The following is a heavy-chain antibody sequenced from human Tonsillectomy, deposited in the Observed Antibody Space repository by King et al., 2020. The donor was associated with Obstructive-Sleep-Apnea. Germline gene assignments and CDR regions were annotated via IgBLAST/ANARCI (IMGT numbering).Heavy chain of an antibody. V-gene: IGHV3-30-3*01. CDR3: ASARAVINKELDY. Sequence: QVQLVESGGGVVQPGRSLRLSCAASGFTFSSYAMHCVRQAPGKGLEWVAVISYDGSNKYYADSVKGRFTISRDNSKNTLYLQMNSLRAEDTAVYYCASARAVINKELDYWGQGTLVTVSS. CDR2: ISYDGSNK. CDR1: GFTFSSYA. D-gene: IGHD6-19*01. J-gene: IGHJ4*02.